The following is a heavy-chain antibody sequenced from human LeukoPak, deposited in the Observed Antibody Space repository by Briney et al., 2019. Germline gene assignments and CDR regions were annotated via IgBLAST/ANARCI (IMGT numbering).Heavy chain of an antibody. CDR1: GGSISSYY. D-gene: IGHD2-2*02. CDR2: IYYSGST. Sequence: SETLSLTCTVSGGSISSYYWSWIRQPPGKGLEWIGYIYYSGSTNYNPSLKSRVTISVDTSKNQFSLKLSSVTAADTAVYYCARVVPAYCSSTSCYNLGEYYFDYWGQGTLVTVSS. J-gene: IGHJ4*02. CDR3: ARVVPAYCSSTSCYNLGEYYFDY. V-gene: IGHV4-59*08.